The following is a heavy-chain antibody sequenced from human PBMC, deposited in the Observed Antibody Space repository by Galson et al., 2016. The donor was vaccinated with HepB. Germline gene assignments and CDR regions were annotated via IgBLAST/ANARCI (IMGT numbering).Heavy chain of an antibody. CDR1: GFTFSSYA. Sequence: SLRLSCAASGFTFSSYALHWVRQAPGKGLEWVAVISYDTINEDYADSVKGRFIISRDNSNNTLYLQMNSLRTEDTAVYYCARGHYCTTTSCPFEYWGQGTLVTVSS. J-gene: IGHJ4*02. D-gene: IGHD2-2*01. CDR2: ISYDTINE. CDR3: ARGHYCTTTSCPFEY. V-gene: IGHV3-30*04.